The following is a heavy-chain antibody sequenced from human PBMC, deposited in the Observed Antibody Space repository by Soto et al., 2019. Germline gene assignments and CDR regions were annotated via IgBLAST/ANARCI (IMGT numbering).Heavy chain of an antibody. V-gene: IGHV3-9*01. Sequence: EVQLVESGGGLVQPGRSLRLSCAASGFTFDDYAMHWVRQAPGKGLEWFSGISWNSGSIGYADYVKGRFTISRDNAKNSQYLQMNSLRAEDTALYYCAKGAVAGNYYYYGMDVWGQGTTVTVSS. J-gene: IGHJ6*02. CDR2: ISWNSGSI. D-gene: IGHD6-19*01. CDR3: AKGAVAGNYYYYGMDV. CDR1: GFTFDDYA.